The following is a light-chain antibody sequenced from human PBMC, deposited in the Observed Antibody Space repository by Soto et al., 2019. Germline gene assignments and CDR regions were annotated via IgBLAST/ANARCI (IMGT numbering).Light chain of an antibody. V-gene: IGLV2-14*01. CDR3: SSYTATNTYI. CDR1: SSDVGAYNY. Sequence: QSVLTQPASVSGSPGQSITISCTGTSSDVGAYNYVSWYQQHPGKAPKLMIYEVSNRPSGVSNRFSGSKSGNTASLTISGLQAEDEADYYCSSYTATNTYIFGNGTKLTVL. CDR2: EVS. J-gene: IGLJ1*01.